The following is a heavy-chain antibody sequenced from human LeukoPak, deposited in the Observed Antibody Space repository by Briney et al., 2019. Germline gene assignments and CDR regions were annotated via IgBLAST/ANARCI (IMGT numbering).Heavy chain of an antibody. D-gene: IGHD4-17*01. CDR1: GGSISSGDYY. J-gene: IGHJ5*02. CDR2: IYYSGST. Sequence: SETLSLTCTVSGGSISSGDYYGSWIRQPPGKGLEWIGYIYYSGSTYYNPSLKSRVTISVDTSKNQFSLKLSSVTAADTAVYYCARFDYGDYWFDPWGQGTLVTVSS. V-gene: IGHV4-30-4*08. CDR3: ARFDYGDYWFDP.